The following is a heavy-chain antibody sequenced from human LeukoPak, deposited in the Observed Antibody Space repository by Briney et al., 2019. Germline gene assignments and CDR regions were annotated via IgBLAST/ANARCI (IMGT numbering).Heavy chain of an antibody. J-gene: IGHJ1*01. Sequence: SETLSLTCAVSGGSISSDNWWSWVRQPPGMGLEWIGEIYHSGSTNYNPSLQSRVTISVDKSNNHFSLRLTSVTAADTAVYYCATNGWYCLDHWGQGALVTVSS. V-gene: IGHV4-4*02. D-gene: IGHD6-19*01. CDR1: GGSISSDNW. CDR2: IYHSGST. CDR3: ATNGWYCLDH.